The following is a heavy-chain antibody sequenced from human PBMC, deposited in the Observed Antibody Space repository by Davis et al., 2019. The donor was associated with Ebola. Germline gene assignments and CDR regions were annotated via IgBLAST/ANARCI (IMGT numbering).Heavy chain of an antibody. CDR3: TRGAATTLNDGMDV. Sequence: ASVKVSCKASGYIFTTYDISWVRQATGQGLEWMGWMNPNSGNTGYAQKFQGRVSMTRTTSISTAFMELNSLRSEDTAVYSCTRGAATTLNDGMDVWGEGTTVTVSS. CDR2: MNPNSGNT. V-gene: IGHV1-8*01. CDR1: GYIFTTYD. D-gene: IGHD4-11*01. J-gene: IGHJ6*04.